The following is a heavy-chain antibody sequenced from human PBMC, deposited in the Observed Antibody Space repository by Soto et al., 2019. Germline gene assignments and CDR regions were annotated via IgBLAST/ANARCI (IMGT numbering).Heavy chain of an antibody. D-gene: IGHD6-13*01. Sequence: GGSLRLSCAASGFTFSTSSMNWVRQAPGKGLEWVSSISSSSIYIYYADSVKGRFTISRDNAKNSLYLQMNSLRAEDTAVYYCARGYSSSWYLVYWGQGTLVSVSA. J-gene: IGHJ4*02. CDR2: ISSSSIYI. V-gene: IGHV3-21*01. CDR3: ARGYSSSWYLVY. CDR1: GFTFSTSS.